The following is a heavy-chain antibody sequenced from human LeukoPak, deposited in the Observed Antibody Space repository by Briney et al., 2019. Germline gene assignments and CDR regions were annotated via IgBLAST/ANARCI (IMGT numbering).Heavy chain of an antibody. CDR2: IIPIFGTA. V-gene: IGHV1-69*13. D-gene: IGHD5-18*01. J-gene: IGHJ4*02. Sequence: ASVKVSCKASGGTFSSYAISWVRQAPGQGLEWMGGIIPIFGTANYAQKFQGRVTITADESTSTAYMELRSLRSDDTAVYYCAISRPLDTAMAIAHYFDYWGQGTLVTVSS. CDR1: GGTFSSYA. CDR3: AISRPLDTAMAIAHYFDY.